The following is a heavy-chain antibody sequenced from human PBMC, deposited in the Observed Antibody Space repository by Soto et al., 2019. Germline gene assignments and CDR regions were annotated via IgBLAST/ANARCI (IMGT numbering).Heavy chain of an antibody. Sequence: SETQSLTCAVSGGSIRSSNWWSWVRQPPGKGLEWIGEIYHSGSTNYNPSLKSRVTISVDKSKNQFSLKLSSVTAADTAVYYCATRVKGGWYGDYFDYWGQGTLVTVSS. J-gene: IGHJ4*02. CDR1: GGSIRSSNW. CDR2: IYHSGST. V-gene: IGHV4-4*02. D-gene: IGHD6-19*01. CDR3: ATRVKGGWYGDYFDY.